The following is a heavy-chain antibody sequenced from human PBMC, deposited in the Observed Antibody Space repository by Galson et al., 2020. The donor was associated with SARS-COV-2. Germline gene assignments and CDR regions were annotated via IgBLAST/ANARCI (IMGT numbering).Heavy chain of an antibody. V-gene: IGHV4-59*01. D-gene: IGHD5-12*01. CDR2: IHYSGDT. CDR1: TDSFSRYF. CDR3: TADIAHVWSYY. J-gene: IGHJ4*02. Sequence: SETLSLTCTVSTDSFSRYFWSWFRQHPGKGLEWIGYIHYSGDTKHNPSLKSRVSMSVDMSKNQFALKLTSVTAADTAIYFCTADIAHVWSYYWSQGTLVTVSS.